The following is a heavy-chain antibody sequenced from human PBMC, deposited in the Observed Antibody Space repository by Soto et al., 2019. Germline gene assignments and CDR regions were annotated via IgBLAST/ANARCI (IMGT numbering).Heavy chain of an antibody. J-gene: IGHJ4*02. CDR3: ARSIVVVTALDY. V-gene: IGHV1-3*05. Sequence: QVQLVQSGAEEKKPGASVKVSCKASGYTFTSYAMHWVRQAPGQRLEWMGWINAGNGNTKYSQKFQGRVTITSDTSASTAYMELSSQRSEDTAVYYCARSIVVVTALDYWGQGTLVTASS. D-gene: IGHD2-21*02. CDR1: GYTFTSYA. CDR2: INAGNGNT.